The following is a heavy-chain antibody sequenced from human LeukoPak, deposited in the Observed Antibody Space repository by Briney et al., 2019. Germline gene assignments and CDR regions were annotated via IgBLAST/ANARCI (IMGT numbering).Heavy chain of an antibody. CDR3: ARDRYGSGSSFDY. V-gene: IGHV3-21*03. Sequence: GGSLRLSCAASGFTFSSYSMNWVRQAPGKGLEWVSSISSSSSYIYYADSVKGRFTISRDNAKNSLYLQMDSLRAEDTAVYYCARDRYGSGSSFDYWGQGTLVTVSS. CDR2: ISSSSSYI. CDR1: GFTFSSYS. D-gene: IGHD3-10*01. J-gene: IGHJ4*02.